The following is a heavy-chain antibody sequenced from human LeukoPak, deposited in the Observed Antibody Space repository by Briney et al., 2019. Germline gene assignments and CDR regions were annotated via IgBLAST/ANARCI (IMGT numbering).Heavy chain of an antibody. CDR1: GFTFSSYG. J-gene: IGHJ4*02. Sequence: GGSLRPSCAASGFTFSSYGMHWVRQAPGKGLEWVAVISYDGSNKYYAGSVKGRFTISRDNSKNTPYLQMNSLRAEDTAVYYCAKDLESGVAAYSSSWGFDYWGQGTLVTVSS. D-gene: IGHD6-13*01. CDR2: ISYDGSNK. CDR3: AKDLESGVAAYSSSWGFDY. V-gene: IGHV3-30*18.